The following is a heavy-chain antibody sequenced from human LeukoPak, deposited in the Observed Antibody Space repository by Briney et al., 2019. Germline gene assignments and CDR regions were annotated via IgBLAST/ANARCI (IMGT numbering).Heavy chain of an antibody. D-gene: IGHD2-2*01. V-gene: IGHV3-11*04. J-gene: IGHJ6*03. CDR2: ISSSGSTI. Sequence: GESLKISCAASGFTFSDYYMSWIRQAPGKGLEWVSYISSSGSTIYYADSVKGRFTISRDNAKNSLYLQMNSLRAEDTAVYYCARDRCSSTSCYYYYYYYMDVWGKGTTVTVSS. CDR1: GFTFSDYY. CDR3: ARDRCSSTSCYYYYYYYMDV.